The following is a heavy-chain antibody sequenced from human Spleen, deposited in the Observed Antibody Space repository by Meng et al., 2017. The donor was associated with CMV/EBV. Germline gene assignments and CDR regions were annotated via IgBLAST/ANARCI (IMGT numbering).Heavy chain of an antibody. Sequence: SCTASGFTFGDYAMSWVRQAPRKGLEWVGFIRSNTYGGTTEYAASVRGRFTMSRDDSKGIAYLQMNSLKTEDTAVYYCTRGDDILTGYPEYGMDVWGHGTTVTVSS. V-gene: IGHV3-49*04. CDR3: TRGDDILTGYPEYGMDV. CDR2: IRSNTYGGTT. CDR1: GFTFGDYA. D-gene: IGHD3-9*01. J-gene: IGHJ6*02.